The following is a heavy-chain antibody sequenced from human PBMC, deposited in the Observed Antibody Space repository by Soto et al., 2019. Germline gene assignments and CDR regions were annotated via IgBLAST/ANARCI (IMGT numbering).Heavy chain of an antibody. CDR3: ATDGLIAVAGAIRDFDT. J-gene: IGHJ3*02. Sequence: APVKVACKAAGYTFTSYYMHWVRQAPGQGLEWMGIINPSGGSTSYAQKFQGRVTMTRDTSASTVYMELSSLRSEDTAVYYCATDGLIAVAGAIRDFDTLGNATMV. CDR1: GYTFTSYY. V-gene: IGHV1-46*01. D-gene: IGHD6-19*01. CDR2: INPSGGST.